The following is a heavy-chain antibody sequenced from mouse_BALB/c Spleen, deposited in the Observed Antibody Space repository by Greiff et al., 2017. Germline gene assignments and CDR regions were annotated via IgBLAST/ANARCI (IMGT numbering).Heavy chain of an antibody. J-gene: IGHJ2*01. CDR2: IDPANGNT. CDR3: ASGYYGSSSLGY. D-gene: IGHD1-1*01. Sequence: VQLQQSGAELVKPGASVKLSCTASGFNIKDTYMHWVKQRPEQGLEWIGRIDPANGNTKYDPKFQGKATITADTSSNTAYLQLSSLTSEDTAVYYCASGYYGSSSLGYWGQGTTLTVSS. CDR1: GFNIKDTY. V-gene: IGHV14-3*02.